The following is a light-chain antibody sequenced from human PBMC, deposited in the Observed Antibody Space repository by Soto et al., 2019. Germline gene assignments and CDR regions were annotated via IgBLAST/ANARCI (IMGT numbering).Light chain of an antibody. V-gene: IGKV1-5*01. CDR2: DAS. Sequence: DIQMTQSPSTLSASLGDRATISCRASQSLNALLAWYRQQPGRAPKLLIYDASTLESGVPSRFSGSGSGTEFTLTISSLQTDDFATYYCQQSYSPITFGQGTRLEIK. J-gene: IGKJ5*01. CDR1: QSLNAL. CDR3: QQSYSPIT.